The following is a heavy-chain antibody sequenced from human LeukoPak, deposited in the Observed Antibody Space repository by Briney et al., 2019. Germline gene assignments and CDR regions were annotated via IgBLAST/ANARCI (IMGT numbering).Heavy chain of an antibody. J-gene: IGHJ4*02. CDR2: INHRGST. V-gene: IGHV4-34*01. D-gene: IGHD6-13*01. CDR3: ARASVYSSSWYRGWNYFDY. Sequence: SETLSLSCAVYGGSFSSYYWSWIRQPPGKGLEWIGEINHRGSTNYNPSLKSRVTISVDTSKNQFSLKLSSVTAADTAVYYCARASVYSSSWYRGWNYFDYWGQGTLVTVSS. CDR1: GGSFSSYY.